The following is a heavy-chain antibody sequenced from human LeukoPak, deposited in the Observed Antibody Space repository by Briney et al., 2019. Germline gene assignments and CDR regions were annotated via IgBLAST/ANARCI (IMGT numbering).Heavy chain of an antibody. J-gene: IGHJ4*02. CDR1: GGSISSYY. Sequence: SETLSLTCTVSGGSISSYYWSWIRQPPGKGLEWIGYIYYSGSTNYNPSLKSRVTISVDTSKNQFSLKLSSVTAADTAVYDCARTPIRDTAIGQEMDFDYWGQGTLVTVSS. D-gene: IGHD5-18*01. CDR3: ARTPIRDTAIGQEMDFDY. V-gene: IGHV4-59*01. CDR2: IYYSGST.